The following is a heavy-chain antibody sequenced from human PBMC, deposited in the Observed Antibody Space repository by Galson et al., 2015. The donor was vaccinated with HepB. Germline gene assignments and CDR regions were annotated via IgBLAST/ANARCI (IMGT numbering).Heavy chain of an antibody. CDR3: ARVLRFLEWSKPDYGMDV. CDR2: TYYRSKWYN. V-gene: IGHV6-1*01. CDR1: GDSVSSNSAA. D-gene: IGHD3-3*01. J-gene: IGHJ6*02. Sequence: CAISGDSVSSNSAAWNWIRQSPSRGLEWLGRTYYRSKWYNDHAVSVKSRITINPDTSKNQFSLQLNSVTPEDTAVYYCARVLRFLEWSKPDYGMDVWGQGTTVTVSS.